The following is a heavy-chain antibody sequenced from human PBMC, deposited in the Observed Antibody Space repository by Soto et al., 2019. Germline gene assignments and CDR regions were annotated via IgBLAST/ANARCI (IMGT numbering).Heavy chain of an antibody. CDR1: GGTLSSFD. CDR3: ARGKRDGDNQFDY. J-gene: IGHJ4*02. CDR2: ICYGGNT. V-gene: IGHV4-59*01. Sequence: PAETLSLTCDASGGTLSSFDLRWVRQPTGKGLEWVWNICYGGNTNYAASLKRRVTISGDTAKNQFSLQMSTVTAGDTAVYYCARGKRDGDNQFDYWGQGTLVTVSS.